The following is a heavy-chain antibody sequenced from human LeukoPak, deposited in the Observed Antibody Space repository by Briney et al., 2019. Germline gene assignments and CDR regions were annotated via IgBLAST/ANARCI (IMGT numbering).Heavy chain of an antibody. V-gene: IGHV1-2*06. D-gene: IGHD3-10*01. CDR1: GYSFTGYY. J-gene: IGHJ6*03. CDR2: INPNSGGT. Sequence: ASVKVSRKGSGYSFTGYYMHWVRPPPGQGLEWMGRINPNSGGTNYAQKSQGRVTMTRDTSISTAYMELSRLRSDDTAVYCCARDLGSGSYYNVKYYYYMDVWGKGTTVTVSS. CDR3: ARDLGSGSYYNVKYYYYMDV.